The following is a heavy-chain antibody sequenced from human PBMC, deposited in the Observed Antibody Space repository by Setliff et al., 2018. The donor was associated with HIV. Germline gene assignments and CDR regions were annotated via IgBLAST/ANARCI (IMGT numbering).Heavy chain of an antibody. V-gene: IGHV1-69*05. CDR3: ARGAHPGSAEDYYYYYMDV. J-gene: IGHJ6*03. Sequence: EASVKVSCKASGGTFSNYAINWVRQAPGQGLEWMVGIIPILGTANYAQKFQGRVTITTDESTSTAYMELSSLRSEDTAVYYCARGAHPGSAEDYYYYYMDVWGKGTTVTVS. D-gene: IGHD3-10*01. CDR1: GGTFSNYA. CDR2: IIPILGTA.